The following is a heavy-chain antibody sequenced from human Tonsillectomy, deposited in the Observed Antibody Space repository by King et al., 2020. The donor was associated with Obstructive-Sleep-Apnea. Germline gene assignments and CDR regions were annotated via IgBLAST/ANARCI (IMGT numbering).Heavy chain of an antibody. J-gene: IGHJ3*02. D-gene: IGHD3-9*01. CDR3: ARRRGYDILTGYYKSLAISDAFDI. CDR2: ISNSSSYI. CDR1: GFTFSSYS. Sequence: QLVQSGGGLVKPGGSLRLSCASSGFTFSSYSRNWVRQAPGKGLVCVLSISNSSSYIYYADSVKGRFTISRDNAKNSRSLQRNSLRAEDTAVYYCARRRGYDILTGYYKSLAISDAFDIWGQGTMVTVSS. V-gene: IGHV3-21*01.